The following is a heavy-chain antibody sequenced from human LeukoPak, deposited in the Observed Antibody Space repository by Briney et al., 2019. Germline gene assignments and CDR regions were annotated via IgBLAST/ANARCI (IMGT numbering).Heavy chain of an antibody. CDR3: ARVPPFYDYVWGSYRYSETRFDY. CDR2: ISADNGNT. Sequence: GASVKVSCKASGYTFTSYGISWVRQAPGQGLEWMGWISADNGNTNYAQKLQGRVTMTTDTSTSTAYMELRSLRSDDTAVYYCARVPPFYDYVWGSYRYSETRFDYWGQGTLVTVSS. D-gene: IGHD3-16*02. J-gene: IGHJ4*02. V-gene: IGHV1-18*01. CDR1: GYTFTSYG.